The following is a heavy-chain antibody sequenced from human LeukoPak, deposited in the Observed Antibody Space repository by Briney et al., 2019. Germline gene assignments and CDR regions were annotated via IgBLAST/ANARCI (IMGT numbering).Heavy chain of an antibody. CDR3: ARSRGSGYYDY. CDR2: INTDGSSA. D-gene: IGHD3-22*01. J-gene: IGHJ4*02. V-gene: IGHV3-74*01. Sequence: GGSLRLSCAASGFIFSNYWMHWVRHAPRKGLVWVSRINTDGSSASYADSVKGRFTISRDNVKNTLYLQMNSLRAEDTAVYYCARSRGSGYYDYWGQGTLVTVSS. CDR1: GFIFSNYW.